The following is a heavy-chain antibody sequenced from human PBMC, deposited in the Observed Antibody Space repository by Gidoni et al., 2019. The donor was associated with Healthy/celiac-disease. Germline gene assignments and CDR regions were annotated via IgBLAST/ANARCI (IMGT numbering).Heavy chain of an antibody. CDR1: GFTFSSYA. D-gene: IGHD2-15*01. CDR2: VSGSGGST. Sequence: EVLLLESGGGLVQPGGSLRLSCAAPGFTFSSYAMSWVRQAPGKGLEWVSAVSGSGGSTYYADSVKGRFTISSDNSKNTLYLQMNSLRAEDTAVYYCAKSGTYYYGMDVWGQGTTVTVSS. CDR3: AKSGTYYYGMDV. V-gene: IGHV3-23*01. J-gene: IGHJ6*02.